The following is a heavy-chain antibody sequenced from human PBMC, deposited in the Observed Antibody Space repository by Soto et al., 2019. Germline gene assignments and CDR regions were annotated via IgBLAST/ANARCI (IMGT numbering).Heavy chain of an antibody. V-gene: IGHV3-73*01. D-gene: IGHD6-19*01. Sequence: EVQLVESGGGLVQPGGSLKLSCAASGFTFSGSTMHWVRQASGKGLEWVGRIRSKANSYATAYAASVRGRFTISRDDSKNTADLQMNSLEAEDTAVYYCTSRGPYSSGDYWGQGTLVTVSS. J-gene: IGHJ4*02. CDR2: IRSKANSYAT. CDR1: GFTFSGST. CDR3: TSRGPYSSGDY.